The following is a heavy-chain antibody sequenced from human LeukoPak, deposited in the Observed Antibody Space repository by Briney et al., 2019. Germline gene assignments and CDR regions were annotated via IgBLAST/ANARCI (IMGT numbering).Heavy chain of an antibody. CDR2: IYTSGST. J-gene: IGHJ6*03. V-gene: IGHV4-4*07. D-gene: IGHD3-10*01. CDR3: ARGASGGDYYYYYMDV. Sequence: PSETLSLTCTVSGGSISSYYWSWIRQPAGKGLEWIGRIYTSGSTNYNPSLKSRVTMSVDTSKNQFSLKLSSVTAANTAVYYCARGASGGDYYYYYMDVWGKGTTVTISS. CDR1: GGSISSYY.